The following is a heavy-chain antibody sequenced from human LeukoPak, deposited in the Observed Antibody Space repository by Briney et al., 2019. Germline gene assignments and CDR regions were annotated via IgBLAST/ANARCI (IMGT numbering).Heavy chain of an antibody. CDR3: ARGAAGNVRDFDY. V-gene: IGHV4-34*01. CDR1: GGSFSGYY. CDR2: INHSGST. Sequence: SETLSLTCAVYGGSFSGYYWSWIRQPPGKGLEWIGEINHSGSTNYNPSLKSRVTISADTSKNQFSLKLSSVTAADTAVYYCARGAAGNVRDFDYWGQGTLVTVSS. D-gene: IGHD6-19*01. J-gene: IGHJ4*02.